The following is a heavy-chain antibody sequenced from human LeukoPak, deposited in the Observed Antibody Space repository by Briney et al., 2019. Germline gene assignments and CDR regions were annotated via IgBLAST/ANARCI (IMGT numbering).Heavy chain of an antibody. CDR2: INHSGST. D-gene: IGHD6-6*01. Sequence: GSLRLSCAASGFTFSDYYMSWIRQPPGKGLEWIGEINHSGSTNYNPSLKSRVTISGDTSKNQFSLKLSSVTAADTAVYYCARVGPTAARFRYYYYYYIDVWGKGTTVTVSS. CDR3: ARVGPTAARFRYYYYYYIDV. J-gene: IGHJ6*03. CDR1: GFTFSDYY. V-gene: IGHV4-34*01.